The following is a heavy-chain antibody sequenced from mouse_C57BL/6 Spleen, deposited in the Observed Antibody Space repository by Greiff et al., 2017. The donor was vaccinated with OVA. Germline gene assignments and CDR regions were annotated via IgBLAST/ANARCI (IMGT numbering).Heavy chain of an antibody. J-gene: IGHJ4*01. CDR3: ARRHPDYAMDY. Sequence: VQVVESGAELVKPGASVKISCKASGYAFSSYWMNWVKQRPGKGLEWIGQIYPGDGDTNYNGKFKGKATLTADKSSSTGYMQLSSLTSEDSAVYFCARRHPDYAMDYWGQGTSVTVSS. V-gene: IGHV1-80*01. CDR1: GYAFSSYW. CDR2: IYPGDGDT.